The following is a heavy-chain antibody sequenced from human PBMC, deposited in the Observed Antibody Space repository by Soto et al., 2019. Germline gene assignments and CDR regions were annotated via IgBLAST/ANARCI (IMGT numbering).Heavy chain of an antibody. CDR3: AREAVVTKGDGCDY. D-gene: IGHD2-21*02. J-gene: IGHJ4*02. Sequence: EVQLVESGGGLVQPGGSLRLSCAASGFTFSSYWMSWVRQAPGKGLEWVANIKQDGSEKYYVDSVKGRFTISRDNAKNSLYLQMNSLRAEDTAVYYCAREAVVTKGDGCDYWGQGTLVTVSS. CDR2: IKQDGSEK. CDR1: GFTFSSYW. V-gene: IGHV3-7*05.